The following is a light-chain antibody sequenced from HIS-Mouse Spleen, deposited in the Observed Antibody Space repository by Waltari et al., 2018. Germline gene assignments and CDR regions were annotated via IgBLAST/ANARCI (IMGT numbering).Light chain of an antibody. J-gene: IGLJ3*02. CDR2: EGS. Sequence: QSALTQPASVSGSPGQSITISCTGTSRDVGSYKLVPWSQQPPGKAPKLMIYEGSKRPSGVSNRFSGSKSGNTASLTISGLQAEDEADYYCCSYAGSSTWVFGGGTKLTVL. V-gene: IGLV2-23*01. CDR3: CSYAGSSTWV. CDR1: SRDVGSYKL.